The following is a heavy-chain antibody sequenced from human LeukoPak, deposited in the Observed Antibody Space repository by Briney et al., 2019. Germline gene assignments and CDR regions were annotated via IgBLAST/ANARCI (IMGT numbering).Heavy chain of an antibody. Sequence: SETLSLTCTVSGGSISSYYWSWTRQPPGKGPEWIGYIHHSGTTNYSPSLKSRVTISVDMSKNQFFLNLTSVTAADTAVYYCARGRLGATYWGQGTLVTVSS. CDR3: ARGRLGATY. V-gene: IGHV4-59*01. D-gene: IGHD1-26*01. J-gene: IGHJ4*02. CDR1: GGSISSYY. CDR2: IHHSGTT.